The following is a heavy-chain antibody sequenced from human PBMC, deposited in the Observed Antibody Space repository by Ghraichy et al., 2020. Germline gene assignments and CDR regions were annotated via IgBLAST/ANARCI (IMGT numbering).Heavy chain of an antibody. D-gene: IGHD4-23*01. CDR2: ITSSIRTK. CDR3: GRASRVVRFFYYDGMDV. V-gene: IGHV3-48*02. CDR1: GFTFGSYS. Sequence: GGSLRLSCVGSGFTFGSYSMNWVRQSPGKGLEWVSYITSSIRTKSYADSVKGRFTISRDNAQNSLYLQMNSLRDEDTAVYYCGRASRVVRFFYYDGMDVWGQGTTVTVSS. J-gene: IGHJ6*02.